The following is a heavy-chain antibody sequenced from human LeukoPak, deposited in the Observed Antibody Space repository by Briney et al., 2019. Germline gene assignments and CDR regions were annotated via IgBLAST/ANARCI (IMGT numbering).Heavy chain of an antibody. CDR2: INHSGST. J-gene: IGHJ4*02. CDR3: ARERIRWTFDY. CDR1: GGSFSGYY. D-gene: IGHD1-1*01. Sequence: PSETLSLTCAVYGGSFSGYYWGWIRQPPGKGLEWIGEINHSGSTNYNPSLKSRVTISVDTSRNQFSLKLSSVTAADTAVYYCARERIRWTFDYWGQGTLVTVSS. V-gene: IGHV4-34*01.